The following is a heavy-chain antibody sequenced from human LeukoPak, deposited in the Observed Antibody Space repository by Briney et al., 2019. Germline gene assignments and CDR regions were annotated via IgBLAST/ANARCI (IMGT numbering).Heavy chain of an antibody. CDR2: ISYSGTT. CDR1: GVSISSDGYY. CDR3: ARSYSYDNWFDP. D-gene: IGHD5-12*01. Sequence: PSETLSLTCTVSGVSISSDGYYWSWIRQHPGKGLEWIEYISYSGTTYCNPSLKSRVTISVDTSKSQFSLKLSSVTAADTAVYYCARSYSYDNWFDPWGQGTLVTVSS. V-gene: IGHV4-31*03. J-gene: IGHJ5*02.